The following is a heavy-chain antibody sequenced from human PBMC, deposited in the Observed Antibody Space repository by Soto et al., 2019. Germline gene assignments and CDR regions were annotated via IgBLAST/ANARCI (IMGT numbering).Heavy chain of an antibody. V-gene: IGHV4-34*01. J-gene: IGHJ4*02. D-gene: IGHD3-10*01. Sequence: PSETLSLTCAVYGGSFSGYYWRWIRQPPGKGLEWIGEINHSGSTNYNPSLKSRVTISVDTSKNQFSLKLSSVTAADTAVYYCARGPRGRFGERTYFDYWGQGTLVTVSS. CDR3: ARGPRGRFGERTYFDY. CDR2: INHSGST. CDR1: GGSFSGYY.